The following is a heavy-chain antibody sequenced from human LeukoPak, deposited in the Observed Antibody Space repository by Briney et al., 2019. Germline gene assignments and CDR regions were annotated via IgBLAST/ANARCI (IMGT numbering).Heavy chain of an antibody. CDR1: GFTFSSFD. J-gene: IGHJ3*02. V-gene: IGHV3-48*03. D-gene: IGHD2-2*01. CDR3: ATLGRSTKLGI. Sequence: GGSLRLSCAASGFTFSSFDMNWVRQAPGKGLEWISYISSSGSPIYYADSVKGRFTISRNNDKNSLYLQMNSLRAGDTAVYYCATLGRSTKLGIWGQGTMVTVSS. CDR2: ISSSGSPI.